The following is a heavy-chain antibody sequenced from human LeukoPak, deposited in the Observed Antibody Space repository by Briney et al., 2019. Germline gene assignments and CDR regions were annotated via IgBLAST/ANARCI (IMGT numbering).Heavy chain of an antibody. Sequence: ASVKVSCKASGYTFTSYAMNWVRQAPGQGLEWMGWINTNTGNPTYAQSFTGRFVFSLDTSVSTAYLQISSLKAEDTAVYYCARNEKQPDYYYYYGMDVWGQGTTVTVSS. CDR3: ARNEKQPDYYYYYGMDV. D-gene: IGHD1-1*01. V-gene: IGHV7-4-1*02. CDR2: INTNTGNP. CDR1: GYTFTSYA. J-gene: IGHJ6*02.